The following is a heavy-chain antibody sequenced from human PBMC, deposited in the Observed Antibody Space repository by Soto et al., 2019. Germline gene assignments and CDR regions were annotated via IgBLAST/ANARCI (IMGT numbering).Heavy chain of an antibody. Sequence: QVQLVQSGAEVKTPGASVKVSCKASGYTFTSYGISWVRQAPGQGLEWMGWISAYNGNTNYAQKLQGRVTMTTDTSTSTAYMELRSLRSDDTAVYYCARDQFSDGYDRTQNMDVWGKGTTVTVSS. J-gene: IGHJ6*03. CDR3: ARDQFSDGYDRTQNMDV. V-gene: IGHV1-18*01. D-gene: IGHD5-12*01. CDR2: ISAYNGNT. CDR1: GYTFTSYG.